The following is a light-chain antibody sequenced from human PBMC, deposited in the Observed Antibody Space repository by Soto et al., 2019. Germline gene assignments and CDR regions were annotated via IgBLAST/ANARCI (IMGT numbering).Light chain of an antibody. CDR3: QQYNNWPGT. J-gene: IGKJ1*01. V-gene: IGKV3-15*01. CDR2: GAS. CDR1: QSVSSK. Sequence: EIVLTQSPGTLSASLGERATLSCRASQSVSSKLAWYQQKPGQAPRLLFYGASTGATGIPARFSGSGSETEFTLSISSLQSEDFAVYYCQQYNNWPGTFGPGTKVDIK.